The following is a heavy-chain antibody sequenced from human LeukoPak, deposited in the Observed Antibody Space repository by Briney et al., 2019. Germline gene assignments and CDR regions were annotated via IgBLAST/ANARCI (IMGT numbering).Heavy chain of an antibody. Sequence: ASVKVSCKASGYTFTGYYMHWVRQAPGQGLEWMGWINPNSGGTNYAQKFQGRVTMTRDTSISTAYMELSRLRSDDTAVYYCARRHCYDSSGYYYVSYYGMDVWGQGTTVTVSS. J-gene: IGHJ6*02. D-gene: IGHD3-22*01. V-gene: IGHV1-2*02. CDR1: GYTFTGYY. CDR2: INPNSGGT. CDR3: ARRHCYDSSGYYYVSYYGMDV.